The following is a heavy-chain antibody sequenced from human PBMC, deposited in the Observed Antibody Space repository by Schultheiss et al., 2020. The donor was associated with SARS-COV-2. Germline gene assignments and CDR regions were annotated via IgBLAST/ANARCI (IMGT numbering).Heavy chain of an antibody. CDR3: ARDRVYGSANYYLFDH. J-gene: IGHJ4*02. Sequence: SVKVSCKASGGTFSSYAISWVRQAPGQGLEWMGGIIPIFGTANYAQKFQGRVSITADESTSPAYMELSSLRSGDTAVYYCARDRVYGSANYYLFDHWGQGTLVTVSS. CDR2: IIPIFGTA. CDR1: GGTFSSYA. V-gene: IGHV1-69*13. D-gene: IGHD3-10*01.